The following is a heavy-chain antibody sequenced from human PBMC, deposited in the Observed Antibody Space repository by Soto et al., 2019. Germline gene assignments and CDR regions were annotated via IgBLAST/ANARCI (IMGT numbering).Heavy chain of an antibody. CDR1: GGSISSGGYY. J-gene: IGHJ4*02. CDR3: ARGEVLPAASLDY. CDR2: IHYSGST. D-gene: IGHD2-2*01. Sequence: PSETLSLTCTVSGGSISSGGYYWSWIRQRPGKGLEWIGDIHYSGSTFYNPSLKSRVTISVDTSENQFSLKLSSMTAADTAVYYCARGEVLPAASLDYWGQGTLVTVYS. V-gene: IGHV4-31*03.